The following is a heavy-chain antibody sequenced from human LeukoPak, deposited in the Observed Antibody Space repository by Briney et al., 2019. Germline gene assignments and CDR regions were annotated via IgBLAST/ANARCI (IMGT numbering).Heavy chain of an antibody. CDR3: AKDLTSGYSYGVDY. Sequence: PGGSLRLSCAASGFTFSSYGMHWVRQAPGKGLEWVAVIWYDGSNKYYADSVKGRFTISRDNSKNTLYLQMNSLRAVDTAVYYCAKDLTSGYSYGVDYWGQGTLVTVSS. J-gene: IGHJ4*02. D-gene: IGHD5-18*01. CDR2: IWYDGSNK. CDR1: GFTFSSYG. V-gene: IGHV3-33*06.